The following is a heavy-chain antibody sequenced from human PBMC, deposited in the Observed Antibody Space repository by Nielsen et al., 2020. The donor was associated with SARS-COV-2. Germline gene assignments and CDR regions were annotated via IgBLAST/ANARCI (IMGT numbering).Heavy chain of an antibody. V-gene: IGHV4-4*02. CDR3: ARLYYYGPDGYGMDV. Sequence: SDTLSLTCAVSGGSISSSNWWSWVRQPPGKGLEWIGEIYHSGSTNYNPSLKSRVTISVDKSKNQFSLKLSSMTAADTAVYYCARLYYYGPDGYGMDVWGQGTTVTVSS. D-gene: IGHD3-10*01. J-gene: IGHJ6*02. CDR2: IYHSGST. CDR1: GGSISSSNW.